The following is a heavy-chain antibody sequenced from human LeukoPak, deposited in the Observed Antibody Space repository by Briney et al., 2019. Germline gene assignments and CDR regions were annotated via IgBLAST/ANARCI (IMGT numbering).Heavy chain of an antibody. J-gene: IGHJ3*02. V-gene: IGHV4-38-2*02. CDR1: GGSISSYY. Sequence: SETLSLTCTVSGGSISSYYWGWIRQPPGKGLEWIGSIYHSGSTYYNPSLKSRVTISVDTSKNQFSLKLSSVTAADTAVYYCARNLYYDSSGYPNDAFDIWGQGTMVTVSS. CDR3: ARNLYYDSSGYPNDAFDI. D-gene: IGHD3-22*01. CDR2: IYHSGST.